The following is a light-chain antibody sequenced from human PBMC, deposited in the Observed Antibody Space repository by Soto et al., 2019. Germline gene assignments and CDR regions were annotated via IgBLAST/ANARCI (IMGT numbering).Light chain of an antibody. J-gene: IGKJ5*01. CDR1: QSVGSNY. Sequence: EIVLTQSPGTLSLSPGERATLYCRASQSVGSNYLAWYQQKPGQAPRVLIYGASSRATGIPDRFSGSGSGADFTLTISRLEPEDFAVYYCQQYHIWPSITFGQGTRLEIK. CDR3: QQYHIWPSIT. CDR2: GAS. V-gene: IGKV3-20*01.